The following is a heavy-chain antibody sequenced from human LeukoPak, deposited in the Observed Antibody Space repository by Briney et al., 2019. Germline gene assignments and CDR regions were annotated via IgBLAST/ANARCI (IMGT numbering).Heavy chain of an antibody. J-gene: IGHJ4*02. Sequence: GASVKVSCKASGYTFTDYHVHWVRQAPGQGLEWLGWINPKSGGTNYAQRFQGRITMTRDTSISTAYMELSRLRSDDTAVYYCARDRFGVAARPVGNDYWGQGTLVTVSS. D-gene: IGHD6-6*01. CDR3: ARDRFGVAARPVGNDY. CDR1: GYTFTDYH. CDR2: INPKSGGT. V-gene: IGHV1-2*02.